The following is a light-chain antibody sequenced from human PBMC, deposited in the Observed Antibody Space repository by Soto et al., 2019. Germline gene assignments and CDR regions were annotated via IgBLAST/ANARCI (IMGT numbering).Light chain of an antibody. Sequence: EIVLTQSPGTLSLSPGERATLSCRASQSIRSSSLAWYQQKPGQAPRLLIYGASNRATGIPERFSGSGSGTDFTLTISSLEPEDFAVYYCQQYGTSSITFGQGTRLEIK. CDR2: GAS. J-gene: IGKJ5*01. V-gene: IGKV3-20*01. CDR3: QQYGTSSIT. CDR1: QSIRSSS.